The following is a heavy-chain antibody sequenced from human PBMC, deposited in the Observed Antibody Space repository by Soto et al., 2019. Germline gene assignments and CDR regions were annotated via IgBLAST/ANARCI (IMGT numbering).Heavy chain of an antibody. V-gene: IGHV4-59*01. CDR2: IYYSGST. J-gene: IGHJ6*02. CDR3: ARDVPLGVTTNYYYYGIDV. CDR1: GGSISSYY. Sequence: SETLSLTCTVSGGSISSYYWSWIRQPPGKGLEWIGYIYYSGSTNYNPSLKSRVTISVDTSKNQFSLKLSSVTAADTAVYYCARDVPLGVTTNYYYYGIDVWAQRTTVTGSS. D-gene: IGHD4-17*01.